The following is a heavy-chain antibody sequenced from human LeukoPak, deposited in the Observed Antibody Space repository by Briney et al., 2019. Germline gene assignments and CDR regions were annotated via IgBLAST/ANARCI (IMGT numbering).Heavy chain of an antibody. D-gene: IGHD5-12*01. CDR1: GGSISSYY. CDR3: ARDTTTTLDY. CDR2: IYYSGST. J-gene: IGHJ4*02. Sequence: SETLSLTCTVSGGSISSYYWSWIRQPPGKGLEWIGYIYYSGSTNYNPSLKSRVTISVDTSKNQFSLKLSSVTAADTAVYYCARDTTTTLDYWGQGTLVTVSS. V-gene: IGHV4-59*01.